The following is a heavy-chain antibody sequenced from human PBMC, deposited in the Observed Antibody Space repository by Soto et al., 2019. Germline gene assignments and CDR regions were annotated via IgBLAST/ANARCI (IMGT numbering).Heavy chain of an antibody. CDR3: ARSQGSSTSLEIYYYYYYGMDG. D-gene: IGHD2-2*01. CDR2: IIPISDTT. CDR1: GGTFSSYA. J-gene: IGHJ6*02. V-gene: IGHV1-69*01. Sequence: QVQLVQSGAEVKKPGSSVKVSCKASGGTFSSYAISWVRQAPGQGLEWMGGIIPISDTTNYAQKFQGRVTITADESTSTAYMELRSLRSEDTAVYYCARSQGSSTSLEIYYYYYYGMDGWGQGTTVTV.